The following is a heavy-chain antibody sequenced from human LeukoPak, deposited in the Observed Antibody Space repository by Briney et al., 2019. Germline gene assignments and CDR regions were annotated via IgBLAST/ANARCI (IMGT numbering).Heavy chain of an antibody. CDR3: ARVGEVATIRTHFDY. J-gene: IGHJ4*02. D-gene: IGHD5-12*01. Sequence: GGSLRLSCAASGFTFSSYSMNWVRQAPGKGLEWVSSISSSSSYIYYADSVKGRFTISRDNAKNSLYLQMNSLRAEDTAVYYCARVGEVATIRTHFDYWGQGTLVTVSS. CDR1: GFTFSSYS. CDR2: ISSSSSYI. V-gene: IGHV3-21*01.